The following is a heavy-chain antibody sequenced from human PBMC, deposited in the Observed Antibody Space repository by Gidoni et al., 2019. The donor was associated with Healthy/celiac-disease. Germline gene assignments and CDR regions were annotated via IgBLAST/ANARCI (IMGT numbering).Heavy chain of an antibody. CDR1: RFSPSTSGAG. V-gene: IGHV2-5*01. D-gene: IGHD5-12*01. CDR2: IYWNDVK. J-gene: IGHJ4*02. CDR3: AHSRGGYSGYDEGAGFDY. Sequence: QITFKESGPTLVIPTQPPTLTCTFARFSPSTSGAGVGWIRQPPGKALEWLALIYWNDVKRYSPSLKSRLTITKDTSKHQVVLTMTNMDPVDTATYYCAHSRGGYSGYDEGAGFDYWGQGTLVTVSS.